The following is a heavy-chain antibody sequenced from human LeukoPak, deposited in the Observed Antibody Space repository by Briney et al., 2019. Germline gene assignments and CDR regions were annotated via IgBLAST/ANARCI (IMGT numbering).Heavy chain of an antibody. J-gene: IGHJ5*02. CDR1: GFTFSSYA. V-gene: IGHV3-30*04. CDR3: AREVGYCSSTSCSGDWFDP. D-gene: IGHD2-2*01. Sequence: GGSLRLSCAASGFTFSSYAMHWVRQAPGKGLERVAVISYDGSNKYYADSVKGRFTISRDNSKNTLYLQMNSLRAEDTAVYYCAREVGYCSSTSCSGDWFDPWGQGTLVTVSS. CDR2: ISYDGSNK.